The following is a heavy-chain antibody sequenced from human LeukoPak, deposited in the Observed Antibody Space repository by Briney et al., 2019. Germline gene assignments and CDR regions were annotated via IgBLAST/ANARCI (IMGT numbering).Heavy chain of an antibody. Sequence: GGSLRLSCAASGFTFSSYWMSWVRQAPGKGLEWVANIKQDGSEKFYVDSVKGRFTISRDNAKNPLYLQMNSLRAEDTGIYYCARGRGSYYAEYYFDYWGQGALVTVSS. CDR2: IKQDGSEK. CDR1: GFTFSSYW. D-gene: IGHD3-10*01. J-gene: IGHJ4*02. CDR3: ARGRGSYYAEYYFDY. V-gene: IGHV3-7*03.